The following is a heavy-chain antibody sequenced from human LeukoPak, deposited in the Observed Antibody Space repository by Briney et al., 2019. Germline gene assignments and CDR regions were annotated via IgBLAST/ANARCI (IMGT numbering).Heavy chain of an antibody. J-gene: IGHJ4*02. Sequence: HSAGSLSLSCTTSGFTFAANAKTWVRKAPATGQERVGFIRSKAYGGTPEYAAPVKGRSTISRDDSRCIASLQMKRLKTEVTAVYFCTRRSGNTTGWRLDVWGQGSLVTASS. V-gene: IGHV3-49*04. CDR1: GFTFAANA. CDR3: TRRSGNTTGWRLDV. CDR2: IRSKAYGGTP. D-gene: IGHD2/OR15-2a*01.